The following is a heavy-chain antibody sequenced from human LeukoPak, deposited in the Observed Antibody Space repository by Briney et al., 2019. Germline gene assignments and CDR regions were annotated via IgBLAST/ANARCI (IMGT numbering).Heavy chain of an antibody. CDR2: INHSGST. Sequence: PSETLSLTCGVYGGSISGYYWGWVHHPPGNGPEWNGEINHSGSTNYNPSLKSRVTISVDTSKNQFSLKLSSVTAADTAMYYCARGNAPYYDILTGYMHWGQGTLVTASS. D-gene: IGHD3-9*01. J-gene: IGHJ4*02. V-gene: IGHV4-34*01. CDR3: ARGNAPYYDILTGYMH. CDR1: GGSISGYY.